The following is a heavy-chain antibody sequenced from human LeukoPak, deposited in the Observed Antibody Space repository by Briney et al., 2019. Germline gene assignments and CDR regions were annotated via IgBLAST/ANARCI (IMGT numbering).Heavy chain of an antibody. Sequence: SETLSLTCTVSGGSISSYYWSWIRQPPGKGLEWIGYIYYSGSTNYNPSLKSRVTISVDTSKNQFSLKLSSVTAADTAVYYCARVGLYYDILTGYYRRGYFDYWGQGTLVTVSS. J-gene: IGHJ4*02. D-gene: IGHD3-9*01. V-gene: IGHV4-59*01. CDR2: IYYSGST. CDR1: GGSISSYY. CDR3: ARVGLYYDILTGYYRRGYFDY.